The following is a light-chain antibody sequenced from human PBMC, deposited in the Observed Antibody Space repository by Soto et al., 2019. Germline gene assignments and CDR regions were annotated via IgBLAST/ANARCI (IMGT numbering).Light chain of an antibody. J-gene: IGKJ1*01. CDR2: GAS. V-gene: IGKV3-11*01. CDR1: QSVSNS. Sequence: EIVLTQSPATLSLSPGERATLSCWASQSVSNSLAWFQQRPGQAPRLLIYGASDRATGTPARFSGTGSGTDFTLTISSLEPEDFAVYYCQQRAKWPRTFGQGTKVDIK. CDR3: QQRAKWPRT.